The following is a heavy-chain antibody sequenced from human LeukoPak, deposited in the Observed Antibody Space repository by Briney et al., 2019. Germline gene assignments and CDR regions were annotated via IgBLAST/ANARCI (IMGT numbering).Heavy chain of an antibody. Sequence: GGSLRLSCSASGITLSDYSVNWVRQAPGKGLEWVSSISRDGRYIFYADSVRGRFTISRDNAKNSLYLQMNSLRAEDTAVYYCARERVPMIRGVIFSYWGQGTLVTVSS. CDR1: GITLSDYS. CDR2: ISRDGRYI. CDR3: ARERVPMIRGVIFSY. J-gene: IGHJ4*02. V-gene: IGHV3-21*04. D-gene: IGHD3-10*01.